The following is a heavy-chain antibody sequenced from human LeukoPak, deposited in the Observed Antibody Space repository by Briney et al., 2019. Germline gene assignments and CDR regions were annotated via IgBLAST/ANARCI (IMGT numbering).Heavy chain of an antibody. CDR3: ARDREQQLDY. D-gene: IGHD6-13*01. V-gene: IGHV4-4*02. J-gene: IGHJ4*02. CDR2: IYHSGST. CDR1: GGSISSSNW. Sequence: SETLSLTCAVSGGSISSSNWWSWVRQPPGKGLEWIGEIYHSGSTNYNPSLKSRVTVSVDTSKNQFSLKLSSVTAADTAVYYCARDREQQLDYWGQGTLVTVSS.